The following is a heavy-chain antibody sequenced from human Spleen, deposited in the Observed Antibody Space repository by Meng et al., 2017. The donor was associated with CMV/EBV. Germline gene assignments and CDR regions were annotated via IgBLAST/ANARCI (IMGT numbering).Heavy chain of an antibody. CDR2: INPNSGGT. J-gene: IGHJ5*02. V-gene: IGHV1-2*02. CDR1: GYTFTDFY. Sequence: ASVKVSCKASGYTFTDFYMHWVRQAPGQGLEWMGWINPNSGGTNFAQKFQGRVTMTRATAINTAYMDLSRLTSDDTAVYYCARGPRLLRVLYRKSLWWFDPWGQGTLVTVSS. D-gene: IGHD2-15*01. CDR3: ARGPRLLRVLYRKSLWWFDP.